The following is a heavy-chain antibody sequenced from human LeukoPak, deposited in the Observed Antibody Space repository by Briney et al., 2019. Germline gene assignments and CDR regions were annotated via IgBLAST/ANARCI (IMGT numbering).Heavy chain of an antibody. CDR2: ISTSSSYI. Sequence: RGSLRLSCAASGFTFSSYSMNWVRQAPGKGLEWVSSISTSSSYIHYADSVKGRFTISRDNAKNSLYLQMNSLRAEDTAVYYCARDLGQYYDTSDNWFDPWGQGTLVTVSS. J-gene: IGHJ5*02. D-gene: IGHD3-22*01. V-gene: IGHV3-21*01. CDR1: GFTFSSYS. CDR3: ARDLGQYYDTSDNWFDP.